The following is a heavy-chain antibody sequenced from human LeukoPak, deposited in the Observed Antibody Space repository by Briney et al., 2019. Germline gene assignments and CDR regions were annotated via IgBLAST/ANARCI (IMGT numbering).Heavy chain of an antibody. D-gene: IGHD6-19*01. CDR1: GASISSYY. Sequence: PSESLSLTCTVSGASISSYYWSWIRQPPGKGLEWVGYIYYSGSTNYNPSLKSRVTFSVDTSKNQFSLKLSAVTAAATAVYYCARGSYPGWYNGEFDYWGQGTLVIVSS. CDR3: ARGSYPGWYNGEFDY. V-gene: IGHV4-59*12. J-gene: IGHJ4*02. CDR2: IYYSGST.